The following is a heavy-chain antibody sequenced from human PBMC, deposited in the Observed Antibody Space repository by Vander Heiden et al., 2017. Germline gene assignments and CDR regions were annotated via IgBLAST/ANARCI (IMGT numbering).Heavy chain of an antibody. CDR2: ISRSGATT. Sequence: EVQLLQSEGDLVQPGEAQTLSRAAYGLNFSNSALSRVRQAPGKGLEWLSTISRSGATTYYSDSVKGRFTVSRNNSKNSLYLRMNTVRAEDTALYYCARSPISVTGFFDSWGQGTLVTVSS. CDR3: ARSPISVTGFFDS. D-gene: IGHD6-19*01. V-gene: IGHV3-23*01. CDR1: GLNFSNSA. J-gene: IGHJ4*02.